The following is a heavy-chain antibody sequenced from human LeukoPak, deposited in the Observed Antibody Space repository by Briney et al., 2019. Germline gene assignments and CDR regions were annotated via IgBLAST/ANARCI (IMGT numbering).Heavy chain of an antibody. CDR2: ISSSSSTI. Sequence: GGSLRLSCAASGFTFSSYSMNWVRQAPGKGLEWVSYISSSSSTIYYADSVKGRFTISRDNAKNSLYLQMNSLRAEDTAVYYRARDKGYCSSTSCYDYMDVWGKGTTVTVSS. J-gene: IGHJ6*03. D-gene: IGHD2-2*01. V-gene: IGHV3-48*04. CDR3: ARDKGYCSSTSCYDYMDV. CDR1: GFTFSSYS.